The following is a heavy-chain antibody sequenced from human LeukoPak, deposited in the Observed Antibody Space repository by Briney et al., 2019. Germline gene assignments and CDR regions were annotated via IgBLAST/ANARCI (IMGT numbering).Heavy chain of an antibody. D-gene: IGHD3-10*01. J-gene: IGHJ5*01. Sequence: SETLSLTCTVSGGSIRSSYYYWGWIRQPPGKGLEWIGSIYDSWSTYYNPSLKSRLSISIDTSKNQFALRLNSVTAADTAVYYCARGLPIISMLRGVKPSVMFDSWGQGTLVTVSS. V-gene: IGHV4-39*06. CDR2: IYDSWST. CDR1: GGSIRSSYYY. CDR3: ARGLPIISMLRGVKPSVMFDS.